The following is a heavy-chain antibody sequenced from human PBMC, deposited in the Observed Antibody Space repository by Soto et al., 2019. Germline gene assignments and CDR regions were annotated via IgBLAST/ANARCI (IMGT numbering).Heavy chain of an antibody. J-gene: IGHJ4*02. CDR1: GGSISSGGYY. Sequence: SETLSLTCTVSGGSISSGGYYWSWIRQHPGKGLEWIGYIYYSGSTYYNPSLKSRVTISVDTSKNQFSLKLSSVTAADTAVYYCARGGNEPFDYWGQGTLVTVSS. V-gene: IGHV4-31*03. CDR3: ARGGNEPFDY. CDR2: IYYSGST. D-gene: IGHD1-1*01.